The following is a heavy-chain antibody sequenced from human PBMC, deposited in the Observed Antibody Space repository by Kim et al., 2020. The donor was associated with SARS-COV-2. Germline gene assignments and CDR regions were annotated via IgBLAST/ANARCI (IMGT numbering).Heavy chain of an antibody. Sequence: GGSLRLSCAASGFTFSDHYMDWVLQAPGKGLEWVGRTRNKANNYITEYAASVKGRFTISRDDSKNSLYLHMNSLKTEDSAVYYCTRGRDIVGATHDAFDIWGQGTMVTVSS. CDR1: GFTFSDHY. CDR3: TRGRDIVGATHDAFDI. V-gene: IGHV3-72*01. J-gene: IGHJ3*02. CDR2: TRNKANNYIT. D-gene: IGHD1-26*01.